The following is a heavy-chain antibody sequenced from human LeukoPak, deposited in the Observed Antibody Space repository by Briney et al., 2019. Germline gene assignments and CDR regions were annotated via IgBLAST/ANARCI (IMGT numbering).Heavy chain of an antibody. CDR1: GGSIGGYY. D-gene: IGHD2-15*01. CDR3: ARPARYCSGGSCWDS. J-gene: IGHJ4*02. V-gene: IGHV4-59*01. CDR2: IYYSGNT. Sequence: SETLSLTCTVSGGSIGGYYWSWIRQPPGKGLEWIGNIYYSGNTNYNPSLKSRVTISVDTSKNQFSLKLTSVTAADTAIYYCARPARYCSGGSCWDSWGQGTLVTVSS.